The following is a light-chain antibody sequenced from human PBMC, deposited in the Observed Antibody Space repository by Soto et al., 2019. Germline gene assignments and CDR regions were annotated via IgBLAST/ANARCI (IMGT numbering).Light chain of an antibody. CDR3: CSYAGSSTFYV. J-gene: IGLJ1*01. CDR1: SSDVGSYNL. V-gene: IGLV2-23*02. Sequence: ALTQPASVSGSPGQSITISCTVTSSDVGSYNLVSWYQQHPGKAPKLMIYEVSKRPSGVSNRFSGSKSGNTASLTISGLQAEDEADYYCCSYAGSSTFYVFGTGTKVTVL. CDR2: EVS.